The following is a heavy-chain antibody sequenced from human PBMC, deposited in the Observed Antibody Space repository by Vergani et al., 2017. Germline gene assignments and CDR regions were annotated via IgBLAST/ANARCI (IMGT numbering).Heavy chain of an antibody. Sequence: QVQLQESGPGLVKPSQTLSLTCTVSGGSISSGSYYWSWIRQPAGKGREWTGRIYTSGSTNYNPSLKSRVTISVDTSKNQFSLKLSSVTAADTAVYYCARGGTDYGDYTFDYWGQGTLVTVSS. CDR2: IYTSGST. V-gene: IGHV4-61*02. CDR1: GGSISSGSYY. J-gene: IGHJ4*02. CDR3: ARGGTDYGDYTFDY. D-gene: IGHD4-17*01.